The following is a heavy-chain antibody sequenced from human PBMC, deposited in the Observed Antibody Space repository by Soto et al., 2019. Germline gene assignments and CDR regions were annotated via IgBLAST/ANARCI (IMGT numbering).Heavy chain of an antibody. CDR3: ARGVDAGVDV. J-gene: IGHJ6*02. CDR2: MRPNGGAT. D-gene: IGHD1-1*01. CDR1: GYTFTSYD. V-gene: IGHV1-8*01. Sequence: QVQLVQSGAEVTKPGASVKVSCKASGYTFTSYDINWVRQATGQGLEWMGWMRPNGGATGLAQKLXGXGXMXXDTSRDTAYMELSNLRSEDTAIYYCARGVDAGVDVWGQGTTVTVSS.